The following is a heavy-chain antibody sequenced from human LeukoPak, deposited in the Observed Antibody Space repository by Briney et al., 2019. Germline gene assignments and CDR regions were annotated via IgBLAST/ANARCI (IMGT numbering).Heavy chain of an antibody. D-gene: IGHD3-16*02. Sequence: SVKVSCKASGGTFSSYAISWVRQAPGQGLEWMGGIIPIFGTANYAQKFQGRVTMTRNTSISTAYMELSSLRSEDTAVYYCATTTRDYDYVWGSYRYYYYYYYMDVWGKGTTVTVSS. V-gene: IGHV1-69*05. CDR3: ATTTRDYDYVWGSYRYYYYYYYMDV. CDR1: GGTFSSYA. J-gene: IGHJ6*03. CDR2: IIPIFGTA.